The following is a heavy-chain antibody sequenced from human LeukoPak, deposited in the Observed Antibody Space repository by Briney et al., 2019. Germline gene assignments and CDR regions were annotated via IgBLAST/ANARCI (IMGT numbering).Heavy chain of an antibody. J-gene: IGHJ6*02. Sequence: GGSLRLSCAASGFTFSSYAMSWVRQTPGKGLEWVSAISGSGGSTYYADSVKGRFTISRDNSKNTLYLQMNSLRAEDTAVYYCANPYGDSYYYYGMDVWGQGTTVTVSS. CDR3: ANPYGDSYYYYGMDV. CDR2: ISGSGGST. D-gene: IGHD4-17*01. CDR1: GFTFSSYA. V-gene: IGHV3-23*01.